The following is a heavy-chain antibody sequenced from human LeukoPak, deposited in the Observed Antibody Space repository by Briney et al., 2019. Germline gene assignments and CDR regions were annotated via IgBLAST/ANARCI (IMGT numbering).Heavy chain of an antibody. Sequence: ASVKVSCKASGYTFTSYYMHWVRQAPGQGLEWMGIINPSGGSTSYAQKFQGRVTMTRDTSTSTVYMELSSLRSEDTAVYYCERDPQTYYYDSSGYSYFDYWGQGTLVTVSS. V-gene: IGHV1-46*01. J-gene: IGHJ4*02. CDR3: ERDPQTYYYDSSGYSYFDY. CDR2: INPSGGST. CDR1: GYTFTSYY. D-gene: IGHD3-22*01.